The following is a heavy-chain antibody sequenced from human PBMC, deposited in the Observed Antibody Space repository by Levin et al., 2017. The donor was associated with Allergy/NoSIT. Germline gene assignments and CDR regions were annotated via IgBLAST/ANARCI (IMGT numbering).Heavy chain of an antibody. Sequence: PGGSLRLSCAASGFTFSNAWMSWVRQAPGKGLEWVGRIKSKTDGGTTDYAAPVKGRFTISRDDSKNKLYLRMNSLKTEHTAAYYCTTDPPTPYYDILTAPGIWGQGTMVTVSS. J-gene: IGHJ3*02. CDR3: TTDPPTPYYDILTAPGI. V-gene: IGHV3-15*01. D-gene: IGHD3-9*01. CDR2: IKSKTDGGTT. CDR1: GFTFSNAW.